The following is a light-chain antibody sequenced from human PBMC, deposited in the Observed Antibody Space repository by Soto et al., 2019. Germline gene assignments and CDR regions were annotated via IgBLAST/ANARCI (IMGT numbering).Light chain of an antibody. CDR1: QGISNY. CDR2: AAS. Sequence: IQMSKTPSSLSAAVCDRVTITCRASQGISNYLAWYQQKPGKVPKLLIYAASTLQSGVPSRFSGSGSGTDFTLTISSLQPEDVATYYCQKYSSAPWTFGQGTKVAIK. CDR3: QKYSSAPWT. J-gene: IGKJ1*01. V-gene: IGKV1-27*01.